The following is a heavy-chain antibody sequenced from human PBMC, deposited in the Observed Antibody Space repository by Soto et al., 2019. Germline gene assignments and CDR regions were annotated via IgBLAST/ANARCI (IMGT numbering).Heavy chain of an antibody. CDR1: GFTVSSNY. D-gene: IGHD4-17*01. CDR3: AKDFTAVTFGYYYYMDV. Sequence: GGSLRLSCAASGFTVSSNYMSWVRQAPGKGLEWVSVIYSGGSIGYADSVKGRFIISRDNAKNSLYLQMNSLRAEDTALYYCAKDFTAVTFGYYYYMDVWGQGTTVTVS. CDR2: IYSGGSI. J-gene: IGHJ6*03. V-gene: IGHV3-53*05.